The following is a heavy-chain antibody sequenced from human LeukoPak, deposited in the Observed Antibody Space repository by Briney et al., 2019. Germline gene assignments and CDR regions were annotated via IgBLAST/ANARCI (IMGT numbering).Heavy chain of an antibody. CDR1: GFTFSSYS. CDR2: ISSSSSYI. Sequence: GGSLRLSCAASGFTFSSYSMNWVRQAPGKGLEWVSSISSSSSYIYYADSVKGRFTISRDNAKNSLYLQMNSLRAEDTAVYYCARDSGDYSPYYYYYYYMDVWGKGTTVTVSS. V-gene: IGHV3-21*01. J-gene: IGHJ6*03. D-gene: IGHD2-21*01. CDR3: ARDSGDYSPYYYYYYYMDV.